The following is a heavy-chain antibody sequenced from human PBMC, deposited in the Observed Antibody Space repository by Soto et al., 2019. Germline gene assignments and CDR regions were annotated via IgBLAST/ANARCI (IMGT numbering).Heavy chain of an antibody. CDR1: GGSFSGYF. V-gene: IGHV4-34*01. CDR2: IKVSGGT. CDR3: ARGLFGCNHLHFDF. J-gene: IGHJ4*02. Sequence: QVQLQQWGAGLLKPSETLSLTCAVYGGSFSGYFWSWLRQPPGTGLEWVGEIKVSGGTDYNPSLESGVTISVVRSKTQFSLNLRSVTAAASAVYYCARGLFGCNHLHFDFGGQGTLLTVSS. D-gene: IGHD2-15*01.